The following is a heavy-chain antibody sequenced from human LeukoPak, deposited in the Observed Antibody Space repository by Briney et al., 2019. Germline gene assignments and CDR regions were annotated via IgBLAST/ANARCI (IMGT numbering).Heavy chain of an antibody. CDR1: GFTFSSYA. Sequence: GGSLRLSCAASGFTFSSYAMSWVRQAPGKGLEWVSTISASGANTYYADSVKGRFTISRDTSKNTLYLQTNSLRAEDTAMYYCAKDPNFYGSGSFRGRSDYWGQGTLVTVSS. CDR3: AKDPNFYGSGSFRGRSDY. V-gene: IGHV3-23*01. CDR2: ISASGANT. D-gene: IGHD3-10*01. J-gene: IGHJ4*02.